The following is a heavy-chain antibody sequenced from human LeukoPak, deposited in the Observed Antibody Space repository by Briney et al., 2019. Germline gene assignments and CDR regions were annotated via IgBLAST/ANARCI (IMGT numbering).Heavy chain of an antibody. CDR1: GFTFDDYG. CDR2: INWNGDST. V-gene: IGHV3-20*04. J-gene: IGHJ4*02. CDR3: AKDSVAVTGTGNIDY. Sequence: RPGGSLRLSCAASGFTFDDYGMSWVRQAPGKGLEWVSNINWNGDSTGYADSVKGRFTISRDNSKNSLYLQMNSLRAEDTALYYCAKDSVAVTGTGNIDYWGQGTLVTVSS. D-gene: IGHD6-19*01.